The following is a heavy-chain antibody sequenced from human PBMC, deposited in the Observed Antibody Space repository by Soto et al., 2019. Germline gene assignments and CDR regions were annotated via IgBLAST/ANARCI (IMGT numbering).Heavy chain of an antibody. CDR3: ARDGGRDFDY. CDR1: GGTFSSYA. Sequence: QVQLVQSGAEVKKPGSSVKVSCKASGGTFSSYAISWVRQAPGQGLAGMGGLIPIFGTAHYAQKFQGRVTTTADESTSTADMELSSRRSEDTAVYYCARDGGRDFDYWGQGTLVTVSS. J-gene: IGHJ4*02. D-gene: IGHD3-10*01. CDR2: LIPIFGTA. V-gene: IGHV1-69*01.